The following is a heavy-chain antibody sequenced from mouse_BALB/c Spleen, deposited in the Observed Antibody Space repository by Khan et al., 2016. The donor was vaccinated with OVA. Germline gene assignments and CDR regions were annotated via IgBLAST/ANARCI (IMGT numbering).Heavy chain of an antibody. CDR1: GYSITSGYG. Sequence: EVQLKESGPGLVKPSQSLSITCTVTGYSITSGYGWNWIRQFPGNKLEWMGYIGYSGSTNYNPSIKSRISITRDTSKNQFFLQLNSVTTEDTATYYCARTASIKYWGQGTTLTVSS. V-gene: IGHV3-1*02. D-gene: IGHD1-2*01. J-gene: IGHJ2*01. CDR3: ARTASIKY. CDR2: IGYSGST.